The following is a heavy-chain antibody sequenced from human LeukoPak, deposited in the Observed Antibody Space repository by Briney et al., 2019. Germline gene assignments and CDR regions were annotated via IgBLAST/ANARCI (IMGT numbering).Heavy chain of an antibody. CDR2: IRYDGSNK. CDR1: GFTFSSYG. Sequence: GGSLRLSCAASGFTFSSYGMHWVRQAPGKGLEWVAFIRYDGSNKYYADSVKGRFTISRDNSKNTLYLQMNSLRAEDTAVYYCAHNYGSGSYTHHAFDIWGQGTMVTVSS. J-gene: IGHJ3*02. CDR3: AHNYGSGSYTHHAFDI. V-gene: IGHV3-30*02. D-gene: IGHD3-10*01.